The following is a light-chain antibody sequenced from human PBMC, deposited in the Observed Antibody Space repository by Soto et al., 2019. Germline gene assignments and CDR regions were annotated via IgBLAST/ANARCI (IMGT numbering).Light chain of an antibody. CDR3: QHYHSYSLT. CDR2: KAS. CDR1: QSISSW. Sequence: DIQMTQSPSTLSASVGDRVTITCRASQSISSWLAWYQQKPGKAPKLLIYKASSLESGVPSRFSGSVSGTEFTLTISSLQPDDFATYSCQHYHSYSLTFGGGTKVELK. V-gene: IGKV1-5*03. J-gene: IGKJ4*01.